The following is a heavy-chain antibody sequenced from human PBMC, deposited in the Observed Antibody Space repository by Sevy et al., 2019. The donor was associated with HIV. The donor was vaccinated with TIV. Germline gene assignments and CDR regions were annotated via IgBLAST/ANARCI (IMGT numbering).Heavy chain of an antibody. CDR1: GFSISGYG. V-gene: IGHV3-33*01. D-gene: IGHD6-19*01. Sequence: GGSLRLSCAASGFSISGYGMHWVRQAPGKGLEWVAVIWYDGTNKEYADSVKGRFTISRDNSMNTLYLQMNSLRAEDTTVYYCAREDIRVAGIGYYLPSWGQGTLVTVSS. J-gene: IGHJ4*02. CDR3: AREDIRVAGIGYYLPS. CDR2: IWYDGTNK.